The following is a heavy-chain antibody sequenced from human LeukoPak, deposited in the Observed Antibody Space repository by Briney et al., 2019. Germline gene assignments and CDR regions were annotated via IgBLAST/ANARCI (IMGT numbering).Heavy chain of an antibody. J-gene: IGHJ4*02. CDR1: GLTFSTSG. D-gene: IGHD1-14*01. CDR3: ATETNGRHYDY. Sequence: GGSLRLSCTASGLTFSTSGFNWVRQAPGKGLEWVASIGPTGSDRYHADSIRGRFTISRDNANNFPYLQMNSLRAEDTAVYYCATETNGRHYDYWGQGTLLTVSS. V-gene: IGHV3-21*06. CDR2: IGPTGSDR.